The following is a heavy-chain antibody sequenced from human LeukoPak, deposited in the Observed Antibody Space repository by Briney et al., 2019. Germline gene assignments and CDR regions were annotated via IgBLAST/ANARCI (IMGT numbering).Heavy chain of an antibody. CDR3: ARVLYSSSWRYYYYYYGMDV. J-gene: IGHJ6*02. Sequence: SETLSLTCAVYGGSFSGYYWSWIRQPPGKGLEWIGEINHSGSTNYNPSLKSRVTISVDTSKNQFSLKLSSVTAADTAVYYCARVLYSSSWRYYYYYYGMDVWGQGTTVTVSS. V-gene: IGHV4-34*01. D-gene: IGHD6-13*01. CDR2: INHSGST. CDR1: GGSFSGYY.